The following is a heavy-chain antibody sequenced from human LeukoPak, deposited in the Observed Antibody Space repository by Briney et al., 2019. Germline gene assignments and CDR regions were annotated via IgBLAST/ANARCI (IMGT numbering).Heavy chain of an antibody. J-gene: IGHJ3*02. Sequence: ASVKVSCKASGYTFTSYDINWVRQATGQGLEWMGWMNPNSGNTGYAQKFQGRVTMTRNTTISTAYMELSSLRSEDTAVYYCARAAGLWSIYDAFDIWGQGTMVTVSS. V-gene: IGHV1-8*01. CDR1: GYTFTSYD. CDR2: MNPNSGNT. CDR3: ARAAGLWSIYDAFDI. D-gene: IGHD5-18*01.